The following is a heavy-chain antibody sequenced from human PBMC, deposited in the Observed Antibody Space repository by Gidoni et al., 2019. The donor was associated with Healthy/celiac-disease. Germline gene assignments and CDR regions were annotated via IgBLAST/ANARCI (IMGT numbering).Heavy chain of an antibody. J-gene: IGHJ5*02. Sequence: EVQLVESGGGLVQPGRSLRLSCAASGFIFDDYAMHWVRQAPGKGLEWVSGISWNSGRIGYADSVKGRFTISRDNAKNSLYLQMNSLRAEDTALYYCAKDFRGGRAGAPINYFDPWGQGTLVTVSS. CDR2: ISWNSGRI. CDR3: AKDFRGGRAGAPINYFDP. V-gene: IGHV3-9*01. CDR1: GFIFDDYA. D-gene: IGHD3-10*01.